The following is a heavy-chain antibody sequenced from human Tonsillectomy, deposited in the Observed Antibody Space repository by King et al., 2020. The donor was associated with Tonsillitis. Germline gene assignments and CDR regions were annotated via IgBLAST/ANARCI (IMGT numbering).Heavy chain of an antibody. CDR1: GGSISSYY. D-gene: IGHD3-10*01. V-gene: IGHV4-59*01. J-gene: IGHJ5*02. Sequence: VQLQESGPGLVKPSETLSLTCTVSGGSISSYYWSWIRQPPGKGLEWIGCIYYNGSTNYNPSLKCRVTISVDTSKNQFSLKLISVTAADTAVYFCARDRSGFYYGSGSPAHWFDPWGQGTLVTVSS. CDR3: ARDRSGFYYGSGSPAHWFDP. CDR2: IYYNGST.